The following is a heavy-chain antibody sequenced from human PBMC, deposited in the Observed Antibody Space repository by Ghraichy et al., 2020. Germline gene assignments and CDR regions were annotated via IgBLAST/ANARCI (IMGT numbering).Heavy chain of an antibody. CDR3: ARVSYRTSGDSYFDY. D-gene: IGHD5-12*01. CDR2: VFKSGDT. J-gene: IGHJ4*02. Sequence: SETLSLTCTISGDSVSSASYYWTWIRQPPGKGLEWIGYVFKSGDTRYNASLQRRVTISIDTSKKQFSLNLDSVTAADTAIYYFARVSYRTSGDSYFDYWGQGTLVTVSS. CDR1: GDSVSSASYY. V-gene: IGHV4-61*01.